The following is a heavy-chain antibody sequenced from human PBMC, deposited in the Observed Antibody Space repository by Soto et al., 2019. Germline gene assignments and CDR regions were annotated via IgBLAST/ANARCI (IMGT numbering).Heavy chain of an antibody. V-gene: IGHV3-33*01. Sequence: GGSLRLSCEASGFTFNTYSMHWVRQPPGKGLEWLAAIWYDGTQKYYADSVKGRFIISRDNSKRTLYLEMNSLRAEDTAVYYCARAGGTTVTGLWHFDSWGQGTLVTVSS. J-gene: IGHJ4*02. CDR1: GFTFNTYS. D-gene: IGHD4-17*01. CDR2: IWYDGTQK. CDR3: ARAGGTTVTGLWHFDS.